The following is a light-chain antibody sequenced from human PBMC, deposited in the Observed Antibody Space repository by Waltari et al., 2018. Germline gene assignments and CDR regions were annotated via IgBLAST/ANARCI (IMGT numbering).Light chain of an antibody. V-gene: IGLV4-69*01. CDR1: SGHSSYS. Sequence: QLVLTQSPSASASLGTSVKLTCTLSSGHSSYSIAWHQQQPEKGPRYLMKVNNDDSHTKGDGIPDRFSGSSSGAERYRTISSLQSEDEADYYCQTWVTGIGWVFGGGTKLTVL. CDR3: QTWVTGIGWV. J-gene: IGLJ3*02. CDR2: VNNDDSH.